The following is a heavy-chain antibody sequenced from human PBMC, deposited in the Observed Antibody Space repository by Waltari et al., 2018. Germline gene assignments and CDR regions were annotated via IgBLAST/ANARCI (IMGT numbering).Heavy chain of an antibody. D-gene: IGHD5-18*01. V-gene: IGHV4-4*07. Sequence: QVQLQESGPGLVKPSENLSLTCTVSGGPISSYYWHWIRQPAGKGLYSIGRIYTSGSTNYNPSLKSRVTMSVDTSKNQFSLKLSSVTAADTAVYYCARSSRGYSSDFDYWGQGTLVTVSS. CDR1: GGPISSYY. CDR3: ARSSRGYSSDFDY. CDR2: IYTSGST. J-gene: IGHJ4*02.